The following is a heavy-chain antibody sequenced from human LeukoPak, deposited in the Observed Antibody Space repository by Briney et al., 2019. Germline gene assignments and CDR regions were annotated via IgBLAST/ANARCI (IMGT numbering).Heavy chain of an antibody. J-gene: IGHJ4*02. V-gene: IGHV1-69*13. CDR1: GGTFSSYA. CDR3: ARAPPFYYDSSGYYVH. D-gene: IGHD3-22*01. CDR2: IIPIFGTA. Sequence: SVKVSCKASGGTFSSYAISWVRQAPGQGLEWMGGIIPIFGTANYAQKFQGRVTITADESTSTAYMELSSLRSEDTAVYYCARAPPFYYDSSGYYVHWGQGTLVTVSS.